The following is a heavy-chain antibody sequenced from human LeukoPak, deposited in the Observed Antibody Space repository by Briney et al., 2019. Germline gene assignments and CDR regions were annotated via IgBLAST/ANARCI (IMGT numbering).Heavy chain of an antibody. CDR2: IYYSGST. V-gene: IGHV4-39*07. Sequence: SETLSLTCTVYGGSISSSSYYWGWIRQPPGKGLEWIGSIYYSGSTYYNPTLKSRVTISVDTSKNPFSLKLSSVTAADTAVYYCARHRSGWLQSSFDYWGQGTLVTVSS. CDR1: GGSISSSSYY. CDR3: ARHRSGWLQSSFDY. D-gene: IGHD5-24*01. J-gene: IGHJ4*02.